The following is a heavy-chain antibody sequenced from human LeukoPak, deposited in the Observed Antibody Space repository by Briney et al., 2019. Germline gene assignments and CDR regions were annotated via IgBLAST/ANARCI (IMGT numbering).Heavy chain of an antibody. J-gene: IGHJ5*02. D-gene: IGHD3-16*02. CDR2: INHSRST. Sequence: PSETLSLTCGVYGGSFSGYYWSWIRQPPGKGLEWIGEINHSRSTKYNPSLKSRVTISVDTSKNQFSLKLSSVTAADTAVYYCARSASYYDYVWGSYRPNWFDPWGQGTLVTVSS. V-gene: IGHV4-34*01. CDR1: GGSFSGYY. CDR3: ARSASYYDYVWGSYRPNWFDP.